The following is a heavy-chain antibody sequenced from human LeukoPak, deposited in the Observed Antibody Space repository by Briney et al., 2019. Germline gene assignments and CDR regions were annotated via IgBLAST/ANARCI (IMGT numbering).Heavy chain of an antibody. CDR1: GFTFSDYS. V-gene: IGHV3-21*01. CDR3: VRRRDDGSGPDDY. CDR2: ISSTSTYI. D-gene: IGHD3-22*01. Sequence: PGGSLRLSCVASGFTFSDYSMNWVRQAPGKGLEWVSSISSTSTYIYYANSVKGRFTISRDNAKSSLYLQMNSLGVEDTAVYYCVRRRDDGSGPDDYWGQGTLVTVSS. J-gene: IGHJ4*02.